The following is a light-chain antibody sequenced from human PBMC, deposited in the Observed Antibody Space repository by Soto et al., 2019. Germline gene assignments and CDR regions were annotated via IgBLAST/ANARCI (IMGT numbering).Light chain of an antibody. CDR1: SSDLGDYNF. CDR2: DVD. J-gene: IGLJ1*01. V-gene: IGLV2-14*03. CDR3: SSYSSSSSV. Sequence: QSALTQPASVSGSPGQSVTISCTGTSSDLGDYNFVSWYQHHPGKAPKLMIYDVDNRPSGVSVRISGSKSGNTASLTISGLQAEDEADYYCSSYSSSSSVFGTGTKLTVL.